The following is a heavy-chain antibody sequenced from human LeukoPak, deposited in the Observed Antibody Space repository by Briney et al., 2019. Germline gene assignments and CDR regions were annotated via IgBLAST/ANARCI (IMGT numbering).Heavy chain of an antibody. J-gene: IGHJ4*02. D-gene: IGHD1-26*01. CDR1: GFSFSSYW. V-gene: IGHV3-74*01. Sequence: GGSLRLSCAASGFSFSSYWMHWVRQAPGKGLVWVSRIKTDGSGATYADSVKGRFTISRDNARNTLYLQMSSLRAEDTAVYYCAGGRGSYGLWDSWGQGTLVTVSS. CDR2: IKTDGSGA. CDR3: AGGRGSYGLWDS.